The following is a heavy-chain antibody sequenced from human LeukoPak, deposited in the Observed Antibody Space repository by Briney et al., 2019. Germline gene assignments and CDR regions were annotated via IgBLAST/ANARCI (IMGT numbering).Heavy chain of an antibody. Sequence: PGGSLRLSCAASGFTFSNAWMSWVRQAPGKGLEWVGRIKSKTDGGTTDYAAPVKGRFTISRDDSKNTLYLQMNSLKTEDTAVSYCTTDYGHGDLYFDYWGQGTLVTVSS. V-gene: IGHV3-15*01. D-gene: IGHD4-17*01. CDR1: GFTFSNAW. CDR3: TTDYGHGDLYFDY. J-gene: IGHJ4*02. CDR2: IKSKTDGGTT.